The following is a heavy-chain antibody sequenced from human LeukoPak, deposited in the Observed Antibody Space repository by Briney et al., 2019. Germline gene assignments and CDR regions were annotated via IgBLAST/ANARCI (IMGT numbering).Heavy chain of an antibody. Sequence: SETLSLTCTVSGGSISSYYWSWIRQPLGKGLEWIGYIYYSGSTNYNPSLKSRVTISVDTSKNQFSLKLSSVTAADTAVYYCARKYSSYGMAVWGKGTTVTVS. J-gene: IGHJ6*04. V-gene: IGHV4-59*08. CDR3: ARKYSSYGMAV. CDR1: GGSISSYY. CDR2: IYYSGST.